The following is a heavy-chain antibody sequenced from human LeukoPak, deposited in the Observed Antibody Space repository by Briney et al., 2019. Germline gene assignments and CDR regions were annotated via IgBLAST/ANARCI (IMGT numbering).Heavy chain of an antibody. J-gene: IGHJ4*02. CDR3: ARDHAYRADY. V-gene: IGHV3-7*01. CDR2: INQDESKK. Sequence: GGSLRLSCAASGFTFSNDWMCWVRQAPGKGLEWVTNINQDESKKYYADSVKGRFTVSRDNAKNSLYLQMSSLTAEDTAIYYCARDHAYRADYWGQGTLVTVSS. D-gene: IGHD2-2*01. CDR1: GFTFSNDW.